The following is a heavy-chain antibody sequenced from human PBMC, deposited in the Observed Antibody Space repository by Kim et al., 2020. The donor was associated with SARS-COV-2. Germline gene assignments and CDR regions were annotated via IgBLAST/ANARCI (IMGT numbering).Heavy chain of an antibody. CDR2: ISSSSGYT. V-gene: IGHV3-11*03. Sequence: GGSLRLSCAASGFTFSDYYMDWIRQAPGKGLEWVSHISSSSGYTKYADSVRGRFTISRDNAKNSLYLQMNSLRAEDTAVYYCATPTGYSGDRGCGQGTLVTVSS. D-gene: IGHD5-12*01. CDR1: GFTFSDYY. CDR3: ATPTGYSGDRG. J-gene: IGHJ4*02.